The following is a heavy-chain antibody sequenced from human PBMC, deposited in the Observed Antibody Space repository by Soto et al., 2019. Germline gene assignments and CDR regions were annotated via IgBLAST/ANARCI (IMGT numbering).Heavy chain of an antibody. CDR3: ARKGYGSGGGWASYFDY. V-gene: IGHV4-30-2*01. D-gene: IGHD5-18*01. CDR1: GGSISSGGYP. Sequence: SETLSLTCAVSGGSISSGGYPWSWIRQPPGKGLEWIGYIYHSGSTYYNPSLKSRVTISVDRSKNQFSLKLSSVPAADTPVYYCARKGYGSGGGWASYFDYWGQGTLVTVSS. J-gene: IGHJ4*02. CDR2: IYHSGST.